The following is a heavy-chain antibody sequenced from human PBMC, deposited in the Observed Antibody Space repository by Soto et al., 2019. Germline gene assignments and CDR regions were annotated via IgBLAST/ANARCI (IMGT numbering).Heavy chain of an antibody. CDR1: GFSLSTDGLG. CDR3: AHKGVYASSGYYHGYFDH. V-gene: IGHV2-5*01. Sequence: QITLKESGPTLVKPTQTLTLTCTFSGFSLSTDGLGVAWIRQPPGKALEWLALFYWNEDKYYNPSLYSRLTVTKDTSKNQVVLSMTNMDPVDTATYYCAHKGVYASSGYYHGYFDHWGQGTLVTVSS. D-gene: IGHD3-22*01. J-gene: IGHJ4*02. CDR2: FYWNEDK.